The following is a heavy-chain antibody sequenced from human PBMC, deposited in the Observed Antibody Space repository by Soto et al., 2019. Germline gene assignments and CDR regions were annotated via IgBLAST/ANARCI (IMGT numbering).Heavy chain of an antibody. CDR3: ARDPGTTGTTDYYGMDV. J-gene: IGHJ6*02. V-gene: IGHV1-46*01. D-gene: IGHD1-1*01. CDR2: INPSGGST. Sequence: ASVKVSCKASGYTFTSYYMHWVRQAPGQGLKWMGIINPSGGSTSYAQKFQGRVTMTRDTSTSTVYMELSSLRSEDTAVYYCARDPGTTGTTDYYGMDVWGQGTTVTVSS. CDR1: GYTFTSYY.